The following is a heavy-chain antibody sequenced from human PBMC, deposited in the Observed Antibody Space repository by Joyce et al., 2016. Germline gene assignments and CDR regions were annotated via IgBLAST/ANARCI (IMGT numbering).Heavy chain of an antibody. V-gene: IGHV4-34*01. D-gene: IGHD6-19*01. CDR1: GGPFRGFF. Sequence: QVQLQQWGAGLLKPSETLSLTCAVSGGPFRGFFWTWVRQPPGKGLEWIGDINNSGVTNYNPPLKTRVTFSVYTSKNQVSLKLTSLSAADTAVYYCARSQWLVPLMYWGQRTPGTVSS. CDR3: ARSQWLVPLMY. J-gene: IGHJ4*02. CDR2: INNSGVT.